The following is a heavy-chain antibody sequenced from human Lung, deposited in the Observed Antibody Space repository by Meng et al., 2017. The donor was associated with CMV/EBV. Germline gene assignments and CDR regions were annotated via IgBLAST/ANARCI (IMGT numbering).Heavy chain of an antibody. D-gene: IGHD3-22*01. Sequence: LRLXCAISGDNVSSNSAAWNWIRQSPSRGLEWLGRTYYKSKWYNDFAPSVKSRITFNPDTSKNQLSLHLTSVTPEDTAVYYCARDLNYYDSSGNYYVGWLDPWGQGNXVNGSS. V-gene: IGHV6-1*01. J-gene: IGHJ5*02. CDR3: ARDLNYYDSSGNYYVGWLDP. CDR2: TYYKSKWYN. CDR1: GDNVSSNSAA.